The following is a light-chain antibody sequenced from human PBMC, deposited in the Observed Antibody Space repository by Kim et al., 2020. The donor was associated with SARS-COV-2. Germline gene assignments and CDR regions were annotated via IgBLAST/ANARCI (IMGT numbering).Light chain of an antibody. Sequence: SYELTQPPSVSVSPGQTASITCSGDKLGDKYACWYQQKPGLSPVLVIYQDRKRPSGIPERFSGSNSGNTATLTISGTQAMDEADYYCQTWDSSTAVFGGGTQLTV. V-gene: IGLV3-1*01. CDR3: QTWDSSTAV. CDR1: KLGDKY. CDR2: QDR. J-gene: IGLJ2*01.